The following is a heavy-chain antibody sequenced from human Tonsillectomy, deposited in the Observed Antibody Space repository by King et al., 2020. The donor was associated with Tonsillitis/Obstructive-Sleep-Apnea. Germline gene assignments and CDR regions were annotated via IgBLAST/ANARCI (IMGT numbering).Heavy chain of an antibody. J-gene: IGHJ4*02. V-gene: IGHV2-5*02. CDR3: ARTSRGYCSSTSCYKGSFDY. CDR2: IYWDDDK. D-gene: IGHD2-2*02. CDR1: GFSLSTSGVG. Sequence: TLKESGPTLVKPTQTLTLTCTFSGFSLSTSGVGVAWIRQPPGKALEWLALIYWDDDKRYSPSLKSRLTITKDTSQNQVVLTMTNMDPVDTATYYCARTSRGYCSSTSCYKGSFDYWGQGTLVTVSS.